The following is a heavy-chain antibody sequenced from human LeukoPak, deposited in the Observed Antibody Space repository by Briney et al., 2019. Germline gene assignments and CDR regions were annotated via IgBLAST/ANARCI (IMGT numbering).Heavy chain of an antibody. J-gene: IGHJ5*02. V-gene: IGHV4-4*07. D-gene: IGHD3-10*01. CDR2: IYTSGST. CDR1: GGSISNY. Sequence: SETLSVTCTVSGGSISNYWSWIRQPAGKGLEWIGRIYTSGSTNYNPSLKSRVTISVDTSKNQFSLKLSSVTAADTAVYYCARRITMVRGFMDWFDPWGQGTLVTVSS. CDR3: ARRITMVRGFMDWFDP.